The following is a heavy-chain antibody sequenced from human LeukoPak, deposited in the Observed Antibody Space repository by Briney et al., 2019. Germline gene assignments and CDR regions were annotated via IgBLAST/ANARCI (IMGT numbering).Heavy chain of an antibody. CDR1: GYTFTGYY. J-gene: IGHJ3*02. Sequence: ASVKVSCKASGYTFTGYYMHWVRQAPGQGLEWMGWINTNTGNPTYTQGFTGRFVFSLDTSVSTAYLQISSLKAEDTAVYYCARPVGEIWFGESNAFDIWGQGTMVTVSS. V-gene: IGHV7-4-1*02. CDR3: ARPVGEIWFGESNAFDI. CDR2: INTNTGNP. D-gene: IGHD3-10*01.